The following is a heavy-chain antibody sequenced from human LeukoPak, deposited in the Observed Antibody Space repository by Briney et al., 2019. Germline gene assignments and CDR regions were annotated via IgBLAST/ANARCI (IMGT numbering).Heavy chain of an antibody. V-gene: IGHV5-51*01. CDR1: GYSFTTYW. J-gene: IGHJ4*02. D-gene: IGHD1-1*01. Sequence: GESLKISCKASGYSFTTYWIGWVRQMPGKGLEWMGMFYPGDSDTRKSPSFQGQVPLSADKSTTTAFLQWGSLRASDTAMYYCARGPRGGNWNEALDYWGQGTLVTVSS. CDR3: ARGPRGGNWNEALDY. CDR2: FYPGDSDT.